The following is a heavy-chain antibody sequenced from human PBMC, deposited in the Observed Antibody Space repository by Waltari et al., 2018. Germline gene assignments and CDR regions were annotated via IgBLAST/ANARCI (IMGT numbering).Heavy chain of an antibody. Sequence: QLQLQESGPRLVKPSETLSLTCSVSGGSISSSSYHWGWIRQSPGKGLEWIGSIYYSGSTYYNPYLKSRVTISVDTFKKQISLRLTSVTAADTAVYYCARTRTTSSYLQYYYYMDVWGRGTTVTISS. J-gene: IGHJ6*03. V-gene: IGHV4-39*07. D-gene: IGHD3-22*01. CDR1: GGSISSSSYH. CDR2: IYYSGST. CDR3: ARTRTTSSYLQYYYYMDV.